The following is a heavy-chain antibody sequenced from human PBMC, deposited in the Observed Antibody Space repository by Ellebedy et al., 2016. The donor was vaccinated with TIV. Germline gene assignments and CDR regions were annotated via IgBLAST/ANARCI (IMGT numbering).Heavy chain of an antibody. Sequence: SETLSLXXTVSGGSISSGGYYWSWIRQHPGKGLEWIGYIYYSGSTYYNPSLKSRVTISVDTSKNQFSLKLSSVTAADTAVYYCARGFLAAAGYYFDYWGQGTLVTVSS. CDR3: ARGFLAAAGYYFDY. J-gene: IGHJ4*02. V-gene: IGHV4-31*03. CDR1: GGSISSGGYY. D-gene: IGHD6-13*01. CDR2: IYYSGST.